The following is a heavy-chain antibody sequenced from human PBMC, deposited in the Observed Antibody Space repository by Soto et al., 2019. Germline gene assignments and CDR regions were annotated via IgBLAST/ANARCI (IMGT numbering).Heavy chain of an antibody. V-gene: IGHV1-2*04. D-gene: IGHD5-12*01. J-gene: IGHJ4*02. Sequence: QVQLVQSGAEVKKPGASVKVSCKASGYTFTDYYMHWVRQAPGQGLEWMGWINPNSGGTNYAQKFQDWVTMTRDTSISTAYMDLRRMKSDATAVYYCARGPPISFSEARGPIWDYWGQGTLVTVSS. CDR1: GYTFTDYY. CDR2: INPNSGGT. CDR3: ARGPPISFSEARGPIWDY.